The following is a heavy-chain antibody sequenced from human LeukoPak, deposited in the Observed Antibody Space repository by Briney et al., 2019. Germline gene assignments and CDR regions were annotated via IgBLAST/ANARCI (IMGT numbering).Heavy chain of an antibody. J-gene: IGHJ4*02. CDR2: ISGSGGST. CDR3: AKDIHHDIVVVPAPPYFDY. D-gene: IGHD2-2*01. Sequence: GGSLRLSCAASGFTFSSYAMSWVRQAPGKGLEWVSAISGSGGSTYYADSVKGRFTISRDNSKNTLYLQMNSLRAEDTAVYYCAKDIHHDIVVVPAPPYFDYWGQGSLVTVSS. V-gene: IGHV3-23*01. CDR1: GFTFSSYA.